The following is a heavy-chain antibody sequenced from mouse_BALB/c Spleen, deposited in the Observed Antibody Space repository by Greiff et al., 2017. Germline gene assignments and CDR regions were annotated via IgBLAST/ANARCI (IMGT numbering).Heavy chain of an antibody. CDR2: ISSGGST. V-gene: IGHV5-6-5*01. D-gene: IGHD1-2*01. J-gene: IGHJ3*01. CDR1: GFTFSSYA. CDR3: ARSLNTTATTWFAY. Sequence: EVKLVESGGGLVKPGGSLKLSCAASGFTFSSYAMSWVRQTPEKRLEWVASISSGGSTYYPDSVKGRFTISRDNARNILYLQMSSLRSEDTAMYYCARSLNTTATTWFAYWGQGTLVTVSA.